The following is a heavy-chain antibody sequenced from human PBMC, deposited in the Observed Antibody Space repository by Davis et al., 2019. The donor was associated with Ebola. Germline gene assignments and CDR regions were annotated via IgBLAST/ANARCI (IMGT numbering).Heavy chain of an antibody. CDR2: ISSDSDYI. CDR1: GFTFSTYS. D-gene: IGHD6-19*01. V-gene: IGHV3-21*01. CDR3: ARARQWLVAINLFDY. J-gene: IGHJ4*02. Sequence: GESLKISCAASGFTFSTYSMSWVRQAPGKGLEWVSSISSDSDYIYYADSAKGRFTISRDNAKNSLYLQMNSLRAEDTAVYYCARARQWLVAINLFDYWGQGTLVTVSS.